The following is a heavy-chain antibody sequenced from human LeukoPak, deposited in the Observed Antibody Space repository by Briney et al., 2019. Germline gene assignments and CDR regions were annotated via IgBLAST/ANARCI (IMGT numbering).Heavy chain of an antibody. CDR2: ISPNDGDT. Sequence: ASVKVSCKASGYTFTDYYIHWVRQAPGQGFEWMGWISPNDGDTYYAQKFQGRVTMTRDTSISTAHMEVSRLRSDDTAVYYCARANFLYCSSTSCLFDYWGQGTLVTVSS. J-gene: IGHJ4*02. CDR1: GYTFTDYY. D-gene: IGHD2-2*01. CDR3: ARANFLYCSSTSCLFDY. V-gene: IGHV1-2*02.